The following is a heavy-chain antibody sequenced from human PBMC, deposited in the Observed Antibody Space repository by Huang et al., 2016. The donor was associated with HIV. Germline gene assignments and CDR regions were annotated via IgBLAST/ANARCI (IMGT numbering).Heavy chain of an antibody. V-gene: IGHV3-21*05. J-gene: IGHJ3*02. Sequence: EVQLVESGGGLVKPGGSLRLSCAASGFTFSDYSMRWVRQGPGKGLKWVSHMSGRSRYIDDVDSVKGRFASSRDNAKNLLLLQMNSLRAEDTAVYYCARRYNGNYVAHGFDIWGQGTMVTVSS. D-gene: IGHD1-26*01. CDR1: GFTFSDYS. CDR3: ARRYNGNYVAHGFDI. CDR2: MSGRSRYI.